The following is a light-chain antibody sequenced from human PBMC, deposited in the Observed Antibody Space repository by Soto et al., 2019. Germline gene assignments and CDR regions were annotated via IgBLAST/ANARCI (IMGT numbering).Light chain of an antibody. CDR2: EVR. V-gene: IGLV2-14*01. CDR3: QAYDNSLGVFVL. J-gene: IGLJ3*02. Sequence: QSVLTQPASVSGSPGQSITISCTGTIRYVGAYHLVSWYQQHPGEVPKLIIFEVRNRPSGISYRFSGSKSGNTASLTISGLQAEDEADYYCQAYDNSLGVFVLFGGGTKLTVL. CDR1: IRYVGAYHL.